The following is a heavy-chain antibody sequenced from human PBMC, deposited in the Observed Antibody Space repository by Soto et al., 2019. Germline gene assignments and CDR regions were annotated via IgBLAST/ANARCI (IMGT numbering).Heavy chain of an antibody. Sequence: QVQLVQSGAEVKKPGASVKVSCKASGYTFTSYGISWVRQAPGQGLEWMGWISAYNGNTNYAQKLQGRFTMTTDTYTSTAYMELRCVRSDDTAVYYCAREAGGCSSTSCSNWFDPWGQGTLVTVSS. CDR1: GYTFTSYG. V-gene: IGHV1-18*01. J-gene: IGHJ5*02. CDR2: ISAYNGNT. D-gene: IGHD2-2*01. CDR3: AREAGGCSSTSCSNWFDP.